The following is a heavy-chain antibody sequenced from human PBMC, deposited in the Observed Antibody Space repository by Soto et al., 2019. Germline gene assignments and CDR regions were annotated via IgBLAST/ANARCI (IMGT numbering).Heavy chain of an antibody. D-gene: IGHD6-19*01. Sequence: QVQLQESGPGLLKPSETLSLTCTVSSDSISSYYWTWIRQXXXXGLEWLGRVHASGTTNYNPSLKSRVTMSLDTSKNHFSLKLNSVTAADTAVYYCARAPTQWLAFFDYWGQGTLVTVSS. CDR2: VHASGTT. CDR1: SDSISSYY. CDR3: ARAPTQWLAFFDY. J-gene: IGHJ4*02. V-gene: IGHV4-4*07.